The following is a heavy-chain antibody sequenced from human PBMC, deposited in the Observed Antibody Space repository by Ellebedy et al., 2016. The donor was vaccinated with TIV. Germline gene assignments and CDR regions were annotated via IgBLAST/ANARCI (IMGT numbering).Heavy chain of an antibody. J-gene: IGHJ3*02. CDR1: GFIVRTNY. CDR2: IHTDGGT. V-gene: IGHV3-53*01. Sequence: PGGSLRLSCAASGFIVRTNYMYWFRQAPGKGLEWVSAIHTDGGTFYADSVKGRFSISRDNSKNTLSLQMDSLRVEDTAVYYCARDFRLAARLGLEEGFDMWGQGTMVTVSS. CDR3: ARDFRLAARLGLEEGFDM. D-gene: IGHD3-16*01.